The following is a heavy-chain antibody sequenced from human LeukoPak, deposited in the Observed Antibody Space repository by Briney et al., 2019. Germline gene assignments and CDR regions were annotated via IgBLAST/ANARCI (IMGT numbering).Heavy chain of an antibody. D-gene: IGHD2-2*02. CDR2: INHSGST. CDR3: ASLAPFYCSSTSCYTGGWFDP. J-gene: IGHJ5*02. CDR1: GGSFSGYY. V-gene: IGHV4-34*01. Sequence: SETLSLTCAVYGGSFSGYYWSWIRQPPGKGLEWIGEINHSGSTNYNPSLKSRVTISVDTSKNQFSLKLSSVTAADTAVYYCASLAPFYCSSTSCYTGGWFDPWGQGTLVTVSS.